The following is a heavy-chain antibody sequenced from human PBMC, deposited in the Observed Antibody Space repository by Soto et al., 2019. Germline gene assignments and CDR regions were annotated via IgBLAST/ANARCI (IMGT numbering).Heavy chain of an antibody. V-gene: IGHV4-59*05. CDR3: ARLESAFDI. Sequence: SETLSLTCTVAGGYISSYYWSWIRQPPGQGPEWIGNTFYSGGTYYNPSLKSRVTISVDTSKNQFSLLLSSVTAADTAVYYCARLESAFDIWGQGTMVTVSS. J-gene: IGHJ3*02. CDR1: GGYISSYY. CDR2: TFYSGGT. D-gene: IGHD6-19*01.